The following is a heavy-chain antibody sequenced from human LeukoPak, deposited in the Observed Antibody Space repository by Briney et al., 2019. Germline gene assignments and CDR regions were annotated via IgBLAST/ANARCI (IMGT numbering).Heavy chain of an antibody. D-gene: IGHD3-22*01. V-gene: IGHV4-59*08. CDR1: GGSISSYY. Sequence: SETLSLTCTVSGGSISSYYWSWIRQPPGKGLEWIGYIYYSGSTNYNPSLKSRVTISVDTSKNQLSLKLSSVTAADTAVYYCARHLPGNYDSSGYYSDAFDIWGQGTMVTVSS. CDR3: ARHLPGNYDSSGYYSDAFDI. J-gene: IGHJ3*02. CDR2: IYYSGST.